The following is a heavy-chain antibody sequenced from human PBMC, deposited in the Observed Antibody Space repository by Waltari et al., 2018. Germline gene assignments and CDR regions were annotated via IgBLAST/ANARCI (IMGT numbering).Heavy chain of an antibody. CDR2: VYTTGTT. D-gene: IGHD3-16*01. Sequence: QVQLQESGPRLVEPWETLSLTCRISGVAISDYYWSWIRQPAGTGLEFIGRVYTTGTTDYNPSFRRRATVSVDKSKNHFSLSLTSVAAADTAIYYCARGYSDDGGEDFQHWGQGTLVTVSS. J-gene: IGHJ1*01. CDR1: GVAISDYY. V-gene: IGHV4-4*07. CDR3: ARGYSDDGGEDFQH.